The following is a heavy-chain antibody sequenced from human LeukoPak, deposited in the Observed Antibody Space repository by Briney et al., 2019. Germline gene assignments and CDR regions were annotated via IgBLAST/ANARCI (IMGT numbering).Heavy chain of an antibody. D-gene: IGHD3-10*01. CDR3: ARERPYYYGSGGIDY. V-gene: IGHV4-31*03. J-gene: IGHJ4*02. CDR1: GGSISSGGYY. Sequence: SQTLSLTRTVSGGSISSGGYYWSWIRQHPGKGLEWIGYIYYSGSTYYNPSLKSRVTISVDTSKNQFSLKLSSVTAADTAVYYCARERPYYYGSGGIDYWGQGTLVTVSS. CDR2: IYYSGST.